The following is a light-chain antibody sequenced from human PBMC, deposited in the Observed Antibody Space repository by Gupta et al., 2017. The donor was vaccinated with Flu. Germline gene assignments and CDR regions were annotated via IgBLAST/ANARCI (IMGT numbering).Light chain of an antibody. CDR1: SSHIGSNY. J-gene: IGLJ3*02. CDR2: RNN. CDR3: AAWDDSLSIWV. V-gene: IGLV1-47*01. Sequence: QSVLTQPPSASGTPGQRVTISCSGSSSHIGSNYVYWYQQLPGTAPKLLIYRNNQRPSGVPDRFSGSKSGTSASLAISGLRSEDEADYYCAAWDDSLSIWVFGGGTKLTVL.